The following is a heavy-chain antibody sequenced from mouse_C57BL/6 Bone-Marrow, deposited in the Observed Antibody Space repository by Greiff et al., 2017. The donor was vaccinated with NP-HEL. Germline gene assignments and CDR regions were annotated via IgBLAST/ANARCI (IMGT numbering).Heavy chain of an antibody. D-gene: IGHD2-2*01. CDR1: GYTFTSYW. CDR2: IDPSDSET. Sequence: QVQLQQPGAELVRPGSSVKLSCKASGYTFTSYWMHWVKQRPIQGLEWIGNIDPSDSETHYNQKFKDKATLTVDKSSSTAYMQLSSLTSEDSAVYYCARGRYMVTPFAYWGQGTLVTVSA. CDR3: ARGRYMVTPFAY. J-gene: IGHJ3*01. V-gene: IGHV1-52*01.